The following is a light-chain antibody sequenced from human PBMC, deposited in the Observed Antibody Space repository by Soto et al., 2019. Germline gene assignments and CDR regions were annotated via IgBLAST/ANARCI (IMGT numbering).Light chain of an antibody. Sequence: LAQPPSAAGAPGPSVAISCTGTSSYVGGYNYVSWYQQHPGQAPKLMVYEVQKRPSGVPDRFSGSKSGNTASLTVSGLQAEDEADYYCSSYAGSSNVFGTGTKVTAL. CDR3: SSYAGSSNV. CDR2: EVQ. V-gene: IGLV2-8*01. CDR1: SSYVGGYNY. J-gene: IGLJ1*01.